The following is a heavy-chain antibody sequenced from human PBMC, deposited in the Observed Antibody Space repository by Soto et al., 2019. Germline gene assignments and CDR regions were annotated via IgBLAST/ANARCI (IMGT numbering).Heavy chain of an antibody. CDR1: GGTFSTSS. V-gene: IGHV1-69*01. CDR3: ARDVVRSTGGDS. CDR2: IIPIFSKT. D-gene: IGHD7-27*01. Sequence: QVQLVQSGAQVKEPGTSVKVSCRASGGTFSTSSFVWVRQGPGQGLEWMGGIIPIFSKTNVAPKFQDRVTFTADESTRTAYMALSRLRSEDTAIYYCARDVVRSTGGDSWGQGTLVTVSS. J-gene: IGHJ4*02.